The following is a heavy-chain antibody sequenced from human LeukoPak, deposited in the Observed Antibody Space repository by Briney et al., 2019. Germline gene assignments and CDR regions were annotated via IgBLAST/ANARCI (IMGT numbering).Heavy chain of an antibody. CDR3: ARVRGGYAMLFDY. Sequence: PSETLSLTCTVSGGSISSYYWSRIRQPPGKGLEWIGYIYYSGSTNYNPSLKSRVTISVDTSKNQFSLKLSSVTAADTAVYYCARVRGGYAMLFDYWGQGTLVTVSS. D-gene: IGHD5-12*01. J-gene: IGHJ4*02. V-gene: IGHV4-59*01. CDR2: IYYSGST. CDR1: GGSISSYY.